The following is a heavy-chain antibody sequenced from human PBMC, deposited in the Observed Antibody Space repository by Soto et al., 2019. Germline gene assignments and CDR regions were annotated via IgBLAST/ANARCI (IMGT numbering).Heavy chain of an antibody. J-gene: IGHJ6*02. Sequence: QVQLQESGPGLVKPSGTLSLTCAVSGGSISSSNWWSWVRQPPGKGLEWIGEIYHSGSTNHNPSLKSRVAISVDKSTNQVSRKLSSVTAADTAVYYCARVSGSYYYGMDVWGQGTTVTVSS. CDR1: GGSISSSNW. CDR2: IYHSGST. CDR3: ARVSGSYYYGMDV. V-gene: IGHV4-4*02. D-gene: IGHD1-26*01.